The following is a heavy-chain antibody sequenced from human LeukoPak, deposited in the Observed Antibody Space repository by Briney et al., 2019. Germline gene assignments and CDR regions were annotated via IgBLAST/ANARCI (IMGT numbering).Heavy chain of an antibody. Sequence: GGSLRLSCAASGFTFSNAWMSWVRQAPGKGPEWVGRIKSKTDGGTTDYAAPVKGRFTISRDDSKNTLYLQMNSLKTEDTAVYYCTTNNVRTYYDYVWGSPSPLFDYWGQGTLVTVSS. V-gene: IGHV3-15*01. CDR1: GFTFSNAW. CDR3: TTNNVRTYYDYVWGSPSPLFDY. J-gene: IGHJ4*02. D-gene: IGHD3-16*01. CDR2: IKSKTDGGTT.